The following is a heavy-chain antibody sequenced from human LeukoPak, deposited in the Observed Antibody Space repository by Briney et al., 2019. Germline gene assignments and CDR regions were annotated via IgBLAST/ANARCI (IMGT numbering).Heavy chain of an antibody. CDR3: AASALAAAGTDY. D-gene: IGHD6-13*01. V-gene: IGHV4-61*02. J-gene: IGHJ4*02. CDR2: IYTGEST. Sequence: KTSGTLSLTCTVSGGSISSATYYWNWIRQPAGKGLEWIGRIYTGESTNYNPSLKSRVTISVDTSKNQFSLKLSSVTAADTALYYCAASALAAAGTDYWGQGILVTVSS. CDR1: GGSISSATYY.